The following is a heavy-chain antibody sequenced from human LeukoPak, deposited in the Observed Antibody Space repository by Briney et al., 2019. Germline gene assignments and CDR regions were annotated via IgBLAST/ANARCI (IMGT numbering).Heavy chain of an antibody. CDR2: VDPEDGET. J-gene: IGHJ4*02. D-gene: IGHD5-12*01. Sequence: ASVKVSCKVSGYTFTDYYMHWVQQAPGKGLEWMGLVDPEDGETIYAQKFQGRVTMTEDTSTDTAYMELSSLRSEDTAVYYCATECGYSGYDSREDYWGQGTLVTVSS. CDR3: ATECGYSGYDSREDY. V-gene: IGHV1-69-2*01. CDR1: GYTFTDYY.